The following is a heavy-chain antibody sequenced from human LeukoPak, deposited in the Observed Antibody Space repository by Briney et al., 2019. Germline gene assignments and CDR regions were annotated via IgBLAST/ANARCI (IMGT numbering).Heavy chain of an antibody. V-gene: IGHV3-23*01. D-gene: IGHD3-9*01. CDR1: GFTFNTYA. CDR2: ISGSGDST. CDR3: AKRYFGNYYFDS. J-gene: IGHJ4*02. Sequence: GGSLRLSCAASGFTFNTYAMSWVRQAPGKGLEWVSAISGSGDSTYYADSVKGRFTISRDNSENTLYLQMNSLRAEDTAVYYCAKRYFGNYYFDSWGQGTLVTVSS.